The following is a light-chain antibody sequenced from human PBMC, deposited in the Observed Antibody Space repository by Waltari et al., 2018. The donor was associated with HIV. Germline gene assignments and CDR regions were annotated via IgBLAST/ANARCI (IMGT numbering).Light chain of an antibody. CDR3: YSYATIGTYV. CDR2: DVS. Sequence: QSALTQPASVSGSPGQSITISCTGISSDVGGHNYVSWYQQHPNKAPRLMIYDVSKRPAGVSNRFSGSESGNTASLTISGLQAEDEADYYCYSYATIGTYVFGTGTKVTVL. J-gene: IGLJ1*01. CDR1: SSDVGGHNY. V-gene: IGLV2-23*02.